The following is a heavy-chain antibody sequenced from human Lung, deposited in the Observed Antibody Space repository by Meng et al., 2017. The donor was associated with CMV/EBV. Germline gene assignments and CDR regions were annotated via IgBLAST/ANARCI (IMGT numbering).Heavy chain of an antibody. V-gene: IGHV3-7*01. D-gene: IGHD5-12*01. J-gene: IGHJ3*02. CDR3: ARDTGYDDAFDI. CDR2: IKQDGSEK. CDR1: GFTFSSYW. Sequence: SLNISCAASGFTFSSYWMSWVRQAPGKGLEWVANIKQDGSEKYYVDSVKGRVTISRDNAKNSLYLQMNSLRAEDTAVYYCARDTGYDDAFDIWGQGTMVTVSS.